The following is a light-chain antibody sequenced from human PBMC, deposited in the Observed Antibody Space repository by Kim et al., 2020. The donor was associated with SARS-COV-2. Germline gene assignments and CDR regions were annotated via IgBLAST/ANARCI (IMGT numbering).Light chain of an antibody. V-gene: IGKV3-20*01. CDR2: GAS. CDR1: QSVSSTY. Sequence: EIVLTQSPGTLSLSPGERATLSCRASQSVSSTYLAWYQQKPGQAPRLLIYGASSRATGIPDRFSGSGSGTDFTLTISRLEPEDFAEYYCQRYGSSPFTFGQGTKLEI. J-gene: IGKJ2*01. CDR3: QRYGSSPFT.